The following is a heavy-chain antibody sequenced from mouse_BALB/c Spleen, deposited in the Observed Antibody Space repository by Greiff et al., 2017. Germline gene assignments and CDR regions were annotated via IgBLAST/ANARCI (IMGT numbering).Heavy chain of an antibody. CDR2: IYPGGGYT. V-gene: IGHV1-63*01. CDR3: ARNDYGEGVFDY. Sequence: VQLQQSGAELVRPGTSVKISCKASGYTFTNYWLGWVKQRPGHGLEWIGDIYPGGGYTNYNEKFKGKATLTADKSSSTAYMQLSSLTSENSAVYFCARNDYGEGVFDYWGQGTTLTVSS. D-gene: IGHD2-4*01. CDR1: GYTFTNYW. J-gene: IGHJ2*01.